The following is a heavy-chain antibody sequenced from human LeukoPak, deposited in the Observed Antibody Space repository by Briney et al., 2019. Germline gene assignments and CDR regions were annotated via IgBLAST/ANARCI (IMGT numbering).Heavy chain of an antibody. J-gene: IGHJ4*02. CDR1: GFTFSSYG. Sequence: PGGTLRLSCAASGFTFSSYGMSWVRQAPGKGLEWVSAISGSGGSTYYADSVKGRFTISRDNSKNTLYLQMNSLRAEDTAVYYCAKVRRSLGSGSSANWGQGTLVTVSS. CDR2: ISGSGGST. CDR3: AKVRRSLGSGSSAN. V-gene: IGHV3-23*01. D-gene: IGHD3-10*01.